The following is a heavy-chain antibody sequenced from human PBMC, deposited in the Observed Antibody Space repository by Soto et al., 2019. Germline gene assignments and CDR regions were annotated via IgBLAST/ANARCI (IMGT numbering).Heavy chain of an antibody. J-gene: IGHJ6*02. CDR1: GGTLSSYA. CDR3: ARDSGYDNYYYYGMDV. CDR2: IIPIFGTA. V-gene: IGHV1-69*13. Sequence: GASVKVSCKASGGTLSSYAIRWVRQAPGQGLEWMGGIIPIFGTANYAQKFQGRVTITADESTSTAYMELSSLRSEDTAVYYCARDSGYDNYYYYGMDVWGQGTTVTVSS. D-gene: IGHD5-12*01.